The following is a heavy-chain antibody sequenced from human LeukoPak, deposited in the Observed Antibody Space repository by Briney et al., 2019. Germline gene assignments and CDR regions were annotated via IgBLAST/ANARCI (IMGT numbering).Heavy chain of an antibody. D-gene: IGHD6-13*01. CDR1: GFTFSSYS. V-gene: IGHV3-48*01. Sequence: GGSLRLSCAASGFTFSSYSMNWVRQAPGKGLEWVSYISSSSSTIYYADSVKGRFTISRDNAKNSLYLQMNSLRAEDTAVYYCARDRGIAAAGIDYYMDVWGKGTTVTVSS. CDR2: ISSSSSTI. CDR3: ARDRGIAAAGIDYYMDV. J-gene: IGHJ6*03.